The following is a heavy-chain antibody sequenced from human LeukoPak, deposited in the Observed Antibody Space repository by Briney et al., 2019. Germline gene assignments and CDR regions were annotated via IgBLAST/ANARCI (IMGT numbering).Heavy chain of an antibody. Sequence: ASVKVSCKASVYTFTSYYMHWARQAPGQGLEWMGIINPSGGSTSYAQKFQGRVTMTRDTSTSTVYMELSSLRSEDTAVYYCCSGSYYGQLDYWGQGTLVTVSS. V-gene: IGHV1-46*01. D-gene: IGHD3-10*02. CDR2: INPSGGST. J-gene: IGHJ4*02. CDR3: CSGSYYGQLDY. CDR1: VYTFTSYY.